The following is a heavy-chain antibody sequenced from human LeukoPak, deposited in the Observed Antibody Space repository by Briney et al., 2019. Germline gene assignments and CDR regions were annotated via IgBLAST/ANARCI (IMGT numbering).Heavy chain of an antibody. Sequence: SETLSLTCTVSGGSISSSSYYWGWIRQPPGKGLEWIGSIYYSGSTYYNPSLKSRVTISVDTSKNQFSLKLSSVIAADTAVYYCARSYGDPLFDYWGQGTLVTVSS. CDR1: GGSISSSSYY. CDR2: IYYSGST. CDR3: ARSYGDPLFDY. J-gene: IGHJ4*02. D-gene: IGHD4-17*01. V-gene: IGHV4-39*01.